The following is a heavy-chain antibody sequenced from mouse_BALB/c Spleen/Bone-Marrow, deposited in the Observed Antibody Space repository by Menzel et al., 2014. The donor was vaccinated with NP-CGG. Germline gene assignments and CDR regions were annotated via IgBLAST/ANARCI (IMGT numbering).Heavy chain of an antibody. D-gene: IGHD2-1*01. J-gene: IGHJ3*01. CDR2: IYPGSGNT. CDR1: GYTFTDYY. Sequence: LVESGAELARPGTSVKLSCKASGYTFTDYYINWVKQRTGQGLEWIGEIYPGSGNTYYNEKFKGKATLTADKSSSTVNIHLSSLTSEDSAVYFCARDHYGNYEGFDYWGQGTLVTVSA. CDR3: ARDHYGNYEGFDY. V-gene: IGHV1-77*01.